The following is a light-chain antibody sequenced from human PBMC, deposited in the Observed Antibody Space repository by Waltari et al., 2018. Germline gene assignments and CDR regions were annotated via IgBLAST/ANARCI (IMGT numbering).Light chain of an antibody. J-gene: IGKJ1*01. CDR1: QSLLNSNGYNY. CDR3: MQALQTQM. CDR2: LAS. Sequence: DFVLTQSPLSLPVTPGEPASISCMSSQSLLNSNGYNYLDWYLQKPGQSPQLLIYLASNRASGVPDRFSGSGSGTDFTLKISRVEAEDVGVYYCMQALQTQMFGQGTKVEIK. V-gene: IGKV2-28*01.